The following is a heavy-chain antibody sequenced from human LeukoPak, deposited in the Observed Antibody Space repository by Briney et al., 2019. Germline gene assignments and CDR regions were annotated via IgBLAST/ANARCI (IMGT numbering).Heavy chain of an antibody. CDR1: GFTFDDYA. V-gene: IGHV3-9*03. J-gene: IGHJ4*02. CDR3: AKGLSSGWSETLDY. CDR2: ISWNSGSI. D-gene: IGHD6-19*01. Sequence: GGSLRLSCAASGFTFDDYAKHWVRQAPGKGLEWVSGISWNSGSIGYADSVKGGFTISRDNAKNSLYLQMNSLRAEDMALYYCAKGLSSGWSETLDYWGQGTLVTVSS.